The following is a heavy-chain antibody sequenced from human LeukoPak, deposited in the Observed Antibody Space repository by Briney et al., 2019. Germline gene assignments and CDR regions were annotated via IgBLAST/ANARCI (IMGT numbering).Heavy chain of an antibody. CDR1: GFTFSNYA. J-gene: IGHJ2*01. Sequence: GGSLRLSCAASGFTFSNYAISWVRQAPGKGLEWVSTISGSGGSTYSADSVKGRFTMSRDNSKNTLDLQVKSLTAEDTAVYYCAKDAGNEYWYFDLWRRGTLVTVSS. CDR3: AKDAGNEYWYFDL. V-gene: IGHV3-23*01. CDR2: ISGSGGST. D-gene: IGHD2-8*01.